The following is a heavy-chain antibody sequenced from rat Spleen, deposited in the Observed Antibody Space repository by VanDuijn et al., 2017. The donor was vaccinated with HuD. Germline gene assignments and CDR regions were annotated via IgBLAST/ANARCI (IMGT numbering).Heavy chain of an antibody. J-gene: IGHJ2*01. V-gene: IGHV5-20*01. CDR2: ISYDGTAT. CDR3: TTKAD. Sequence: EVQLVESGGGLVQPGRSLKLSCAGSGLSFSNYDMAWVRQAPTKGLEWVASISYDGTATYYRDSVKGRFTLSRDNAKSTLYLQMDSLRSEDTATYYCTTKADWGQGVMVTVSS. CDR1: GLSFSNYD.